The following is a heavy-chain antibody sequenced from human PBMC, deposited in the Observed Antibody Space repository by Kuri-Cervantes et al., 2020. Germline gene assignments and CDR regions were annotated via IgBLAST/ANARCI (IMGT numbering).Heavy chain of an antibody. CDR1: GGSISSSSYY. Sequence: GSLRLSCTVSGGSISSSSYYWGWIRQPPGKGLEWIGSIYYSGSTYYNPSLKSRVTISVDTSKNQFSLKLSSVTAADTAVYYCAREVPVLYDYVWGSYRYGNWFDPWGQGTLVTVSS. D-gene: IGHD3-16*02. J-gene: IGHJ5*02. CDR2: IYYSGST. V-gene: IGHV4-39*07. CDR3: AREVPVLYDYVWGSYRYGNWFDP.